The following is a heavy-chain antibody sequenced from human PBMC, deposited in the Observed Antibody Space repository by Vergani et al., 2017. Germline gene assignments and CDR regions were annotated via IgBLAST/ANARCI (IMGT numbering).Heavy chain of an antibody. Sequence: QVQLQESGPELVKPSQTLSLTCTVSGGSISSGNYYWSWIRQPAGKGLGWIGRIYTSGSTNYNPSLKSRGTISVDTSKNQFSLKLSSVTAADTAVYYCARGGADYYDSSGWYYWGRGTLVTVAS. CDR1: GGSISSGNYY. CDR3: ARGGADYYDSSGWYY. CDR2: IYTSGST. J-gene: IGHJ4*02. D-gene: IGHD3-22*01. V-gene: IGHV4-61*02.